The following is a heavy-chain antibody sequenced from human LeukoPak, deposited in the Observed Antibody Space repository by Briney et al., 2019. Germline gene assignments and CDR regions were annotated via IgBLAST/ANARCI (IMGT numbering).Heavy chain of an antibody. D-gene: IGHD5-24*01. CDR2: IYHCWCT. CDR3: ARDYNLGSGRDY. V-gene: IGHV4-38-2*01. J-gene: IGHJ4*02. Sequence: SETLSLTCAVSGYSISFSYYWGGIRQPPGKRLEWFGNIYHCWCTVFSPSLEGRVTISVDTSKNRFSLKLSSVTAADTAVYYCARDYNLGSGRDYWGQGTLVTVSS. CDR1: GYSISFSYY.